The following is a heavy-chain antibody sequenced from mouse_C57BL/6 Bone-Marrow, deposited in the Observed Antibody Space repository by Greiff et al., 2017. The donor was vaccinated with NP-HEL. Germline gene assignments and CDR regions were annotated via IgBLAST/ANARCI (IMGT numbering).Heavy chain of an antibody. D-gene: IGHD1-1*01. J-gene: IGHJ1*03. CDR3: ARKSPTVVAPYFDV. V-gene: IGHV1-64*01. CDR1: GYTFTSYW. Sequence: QVQLQQPGAELVKPGASVKLSCKASGYTFTSYWMHWVKQRPGQGLEWIGMIHPNSGSTNYNEKFKSKATLTVDKSSSTAYMPLSSLTSEDSAVYYCARKSPTVVAPYFDVWGTGTTVTVSS. CDR2: IHPNSGST.